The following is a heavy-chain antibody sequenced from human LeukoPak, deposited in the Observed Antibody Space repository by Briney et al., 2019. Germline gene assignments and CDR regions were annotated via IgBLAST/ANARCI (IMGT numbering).Heavy chain of an antibody. CDR1: GYTFTGYY. CDR2: INPNSGGT. V-gene: IGHV1-2*02. J-gene: IGHJ4*02. CDR3: ARDRSPRHYYDTSDYHGAAEY. D-gene: IGHD3-22*01. Sequence: ASVKVSCKASGYTFTGYYMHWVRQAPGQGLEWMGWINPNSGGTNYAQKFQGRVTMTTDTSTSTAYMELRSLRSDDTAVYYCARDRSPRHYYDTSDYHGAAEYWGQGTLVTVSS.